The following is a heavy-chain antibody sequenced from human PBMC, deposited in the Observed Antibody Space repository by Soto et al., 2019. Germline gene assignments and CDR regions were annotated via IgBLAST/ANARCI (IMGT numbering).Heavy chain of an antibody. Sequence: PSETLSLTCTVSGGSITFYYWSWIRQPPGKGLEWIGYIYYSGNTNYNHSLKGRVTISVDTSKNQFSLNLSSVSAADTAVYYCARGGHHDGTGYDAFDIWGQGTMVTVSS. CDR1: GGSITFYY. V-gene: IGHV4-59*01. J-gene: IGHJ3*02. CDR2: IYYSGNT. CDR3: ARGGHHDGTGYDAFDI. D-gene: IGHD3-9*01.